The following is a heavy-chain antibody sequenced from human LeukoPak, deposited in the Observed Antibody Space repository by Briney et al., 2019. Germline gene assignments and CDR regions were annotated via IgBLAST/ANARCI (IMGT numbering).Heavy chain of an antibody. CDR3: ARDIPNLVVIAYDAFDI. V-gene: IGHV1-69*13. J-gene: IGHJ3*02. CDR2: IIPIFGTA. D-gene: IGHD2-21*01. CDR1: GYTFTSYG. Sequence: ASVKVSCKASGYTFTSYGISWVRQAPGQGLERMGGIIPIFGTANYAQKFQGRATITADESTSTAYMELSSLRSEDTAVYYCARDIPNLVVIAYDAFDIWGQGTMVTVSS.